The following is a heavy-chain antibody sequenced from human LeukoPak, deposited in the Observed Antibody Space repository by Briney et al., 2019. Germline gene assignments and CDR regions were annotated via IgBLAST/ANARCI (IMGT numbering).Heavy chain of an antibody. CDR2: INTAGNSI. CDR1: GFTFRSYW. D-gene: IGHD6-19*01. CDR3: ARGAVAGTYFDY. J-gene: IGHJ4*02. V-gene: IGHV3-74*01. Sequence: GGSLRLSRAASGFTFRSYWMHWVRQAPGKGLVWVSRINTAGNSISYADSVKGRFTISRDNAKNTLYLQINSLRVEDTAVYYCARGAVAGTYFDYWGQGTLVTVSS.